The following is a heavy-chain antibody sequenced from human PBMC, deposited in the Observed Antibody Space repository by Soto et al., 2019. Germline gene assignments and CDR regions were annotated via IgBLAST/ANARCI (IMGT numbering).Heavy chain of an antibody. J-gene: IGHJ6*02. V-gene: IGHV3-23*01. Sequence: PGGSLRLSCAASGFTFSSYAMSWVRQAPGKGLEWVSAISGSGGSTYYADSVKGRFTISRDNSKNTLYLQMNSLRAEDTAVYYCAKSRIAASSGVRYYGMDVWGQGTTVTVS. CDR3: AKSRIAASSGVRYYGMDV. D-gene: IGHD6-13*01. CDR1: GFTFSSYA. CDR2: ISGSGGST.